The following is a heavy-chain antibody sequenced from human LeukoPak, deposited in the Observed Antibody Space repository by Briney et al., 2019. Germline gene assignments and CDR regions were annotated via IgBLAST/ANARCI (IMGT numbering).Heavy chain of an antibody. J-gene: IGHJ4*02. Sequence: ASVKVSCKASGYTFTSYHMHWVRQAPGQGLEWMGLINRSGGSTTYAQRFQGRVTLTRDTSTSTVYMELSSLRSEDTAVYYCARDYVDDIPMIKDYWGQGTLVTVSS. V-gene: IGHV1-46*01. CDR1: GYTFTSYH. CDR3: ARDYVDDIPMIKDY. D-gene: IGHD2-8*01. CDR2: INRSGGST.